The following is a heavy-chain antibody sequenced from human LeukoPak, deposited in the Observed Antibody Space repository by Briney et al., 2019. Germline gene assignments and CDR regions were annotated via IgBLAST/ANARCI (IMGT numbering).Heavy chain of an antibody. V-gene: IGHV5-51*01. Sequence: GESLKISCKGSGYSFTSYWIGWARQMPGKGLEWMGMIYPGDSDTRYSPSFQGQVTISADKSISTAYLQWSSLKASDTAMYYCVRAYYDILTGPKGAFDIWGQGTMVTVSS. CDR2: IYPGDSDT. J-gene: IGHJ3*02. D-gene: IGHD3-9*01. CDR3: VRAYYDILTGPKGAFDI. CDR1: GYSFTSYW.